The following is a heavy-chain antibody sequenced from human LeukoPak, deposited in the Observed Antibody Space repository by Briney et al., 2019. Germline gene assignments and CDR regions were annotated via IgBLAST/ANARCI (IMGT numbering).Heavy chain of an antibody. CDR3: ARGSGLLWFGEPYYFDY. D-gene: IGHD3-10*01. Sequence: PSETLSLTCAVNGGSFSSYYWSWIRQPPGKGLEWIGEINHSGSTNYNPSLKSRVTISVDTSKNQFSLKLSSVTAADTAVYYCARGSGLLWFGEPYYFDYWGQGTLVTVSS. V-gene: IGHV4-34*01. J-gene: IGHJ4*02. CDR2: INHSGST. CDR1: GGSFSSYY.